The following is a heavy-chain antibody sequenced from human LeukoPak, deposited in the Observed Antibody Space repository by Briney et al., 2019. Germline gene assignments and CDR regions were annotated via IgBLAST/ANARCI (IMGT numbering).Heavy chain of an antibody. D-gene: IGHD3-16*02. J-gene: IGHJ3*02. CDR2: IKQDGSEK. V-gene: IGHV3-7*01. CDR3: ARAYDYVWGSYHGAFDI. Sequence: GGSLRLSCVGSGFTFIDYWMDWVRQAPGKGLEWVAHIKQDGSEKNYVDSVKGRFTISRDNAKNSLYLQMNSLRAEDTAVYYCARAYDYVWGSYHGAFDIWGQGTMVTVSS. CDR1: GFTFIDYW.